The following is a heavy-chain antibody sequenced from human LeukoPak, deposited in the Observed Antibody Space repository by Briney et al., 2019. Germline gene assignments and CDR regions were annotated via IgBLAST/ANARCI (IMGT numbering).Heavy chain of an antibody. CDR3: ARGVGVRLRMDV. D-gene: IGHD1-26*01. J-gene: IGHJ6*02. V-gene: IGHV4-34*01. CDR1: GGSFSGYY. Sequence: SETLSLTCAVYGGSFSGYYWSWIRQPPRKGLEWIGEINHSGSTNYNPSLKSRVTISVDTSKNQFSLKLSSVTAADTAVYYCARGVGVRLRMDVWGQGTTVTVSS. CDR2: INHSGST.